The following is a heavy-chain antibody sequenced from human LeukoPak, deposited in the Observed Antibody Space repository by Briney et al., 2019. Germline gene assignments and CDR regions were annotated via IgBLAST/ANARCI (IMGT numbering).Heavy chain of an antibody. CDR1: GFTSSSYE. V-gene: IGHV3-48*03. J-gene: IGHJ5*02. D-gene: IGHD3-22*01. Sequence: PGGSLRLSCAASGFTSSSYEMNWVRQAPGKGLEWVSYISSSGSTIYYADSVKGRFTISRDNAKNSLYLQMNSLRVEDTAVYYCAKDSYDSSGYYYAWGQGTLVTVSS. CDR3: AKDSYDSSGYYYA. CDR2: ISSSGSTI.